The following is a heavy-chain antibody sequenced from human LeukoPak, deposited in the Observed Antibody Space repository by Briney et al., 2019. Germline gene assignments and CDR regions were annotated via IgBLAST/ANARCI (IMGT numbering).Heavy chain of an antibody. CDR3: TIAVTGMAIDY. CDR1: GFTASSNY. CDR2: IYSGGST. D-gene: IGHD6-19*01. Sequence: GGSLRLSCAASGFTASSNYMSWVRQAPGKGLGWVSVIYSGGSTYYADSVKGRFTISRDNSKNTLYLQMNSLRAEDAAVYYCTIAVTGMAIDYWGQGTLVTVSS. V-gene: IGHV3-53*01. J-gene: IGHJ4*02.